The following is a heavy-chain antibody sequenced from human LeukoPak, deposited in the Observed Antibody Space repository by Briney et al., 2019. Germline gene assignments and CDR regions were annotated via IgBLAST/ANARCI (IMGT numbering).Heavy chain of an antibody. Sequence: GGSLRLSCAASGFTFSSYAMSWVRQAPGKGLEWVSAISGSGGSTYYADSVKGRFTISRDNSKNTLYLQMNSLRAEDTALYHCARSGYSYGYGYYYYYMDVWGKGTTVTISS. CDR3: ARSGYSYGYGYYYYYMDV. CDR2: ISGSGGST. CDR1: GFTFSSYA. D-gene: IGHD5-18*01. V-gene: IGHV3-23*01. J-gene: IGHJ6*03.